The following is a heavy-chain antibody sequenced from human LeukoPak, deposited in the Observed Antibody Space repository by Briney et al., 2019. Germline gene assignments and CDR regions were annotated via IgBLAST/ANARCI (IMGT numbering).Heavy chain of an antibody. CDR1: GYTFTSYD. Sequence: ASVKVSCKASGYTFTSYDINWVRQATGHGLEWMGWMNPYSGNTRYAQKFQGRVTMTRDTSFSTAYMELSRLRSDDTAVYYCARRGRNFYGSGSLPFDYWGQGTLVTVSS. D-gene: IGHD3-10*01. V-gene: IGHV1-8*01. CDR2: MNPYSGNT. CDR3: ARRGRNFYGSGSLPFDY. J-gene: IGHJ4*02.